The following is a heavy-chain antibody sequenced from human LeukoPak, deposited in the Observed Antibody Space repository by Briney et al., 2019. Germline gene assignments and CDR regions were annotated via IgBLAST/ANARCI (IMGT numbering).Heavy chain of an antibody. V-gene: IGHV1-69*13. Sequence: SVKVSCKASGGTFSSYAISWVRQAPGQGLEWMGGIIPIFGTANYAQKFQGRVTITADESTSTAYMELSSLRSEDTAVYYCARGLSAGQEEDYWGQGTLVTVSS. CDR3: ARGLSAGQEEDY. CDR2: IIPIFGTA. J-gene: IGHJ4*02. CDR1: GGTFSSYA. D-gene: IGHD1-26*01.